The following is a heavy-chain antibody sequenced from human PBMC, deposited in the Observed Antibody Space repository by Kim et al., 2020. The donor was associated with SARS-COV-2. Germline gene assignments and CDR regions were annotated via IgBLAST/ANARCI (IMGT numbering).Heavy chain of an antibody. CDR2: IYYSGST. CDR3: AEGGGHQLPLDY. Sequence: SETLSLTCTVSGGSISSYYWSWIRQPPGKGLEWIGYIYYSGSTNYNPSLKSRVTISVDTSKNQFSLKLSSVTAADTAVYYCAEGGGHQLPLDYWGQGTLVTVSS. V-gene: IGHV4-59*01. J-gene: IGHJ4*02. D-gene: IGHD2-2*01. CDR1: GGSISSYY.